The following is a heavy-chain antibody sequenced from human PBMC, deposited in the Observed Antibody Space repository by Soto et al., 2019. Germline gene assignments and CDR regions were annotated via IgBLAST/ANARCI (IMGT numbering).Heavy chain of an antibody. D-gene: IGHD5-18*01. V-gene: IGHV3-30*18. J-gene: IGHJ4*02. CDR2: ISYDGSNK. CDR1: GFTFSSYG. Sequence: QVQLVESGGGVVQPGRSLRLSCAASGFTFSSYGMHWVRQAPGKGLEWVAVISYDGSNKYYADSVKGRFTISRDNSKNTLYLQMNSLRAEDTAVYYCVNTVDTAMAPFDYWGQGTLVTVSS. CDR3: VNTVDTAMAPFDY.